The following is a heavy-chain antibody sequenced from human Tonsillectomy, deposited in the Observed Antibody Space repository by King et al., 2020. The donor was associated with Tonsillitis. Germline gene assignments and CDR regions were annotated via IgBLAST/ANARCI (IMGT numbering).Heavy chain of an antibody. CDR2: IYPGDSDT. D-gene: IGHD6-25*01. Sequence: LVQSGAEVKRPGESLQISCKGSYYRFTSYWIAWVRQMPGKGLEWMGSIYPGDSDTTYSPSFQGQVIISADKSISTTYLQWTNLKASDNAMYYCARRSGRWPLYYFDCWGRGTLVSVSS. V-gene: IGHV5-51*03. CDR1: YYRFTSYW. J-gene: IGHJ4*02. CDR3: ARRSGRWPLYYFDC.